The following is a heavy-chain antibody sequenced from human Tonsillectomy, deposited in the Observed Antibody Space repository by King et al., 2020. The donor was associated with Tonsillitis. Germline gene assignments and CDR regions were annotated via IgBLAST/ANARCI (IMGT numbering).Heavy chain of an antibody. CDR2: IYSGGRI. CDR3: AGVTLMPRGFGMDV. Sequence: VQLVESGGGLVQPGGSLRLSCEVSGFTVSSNYMNWVRQAPGRGLEWVSVIYSGGRIYYADSVLGRFTISRDNSRNTVYLQMNSLRTEDTAVYYCAGVTLMPRGFGMDVWGQGTTVTVSS. D-gene: IGHD3-22*01. J-gene: IGHJ6*02. V-gene: IGHV3-53*04. CDR1: GFTVSSNY.